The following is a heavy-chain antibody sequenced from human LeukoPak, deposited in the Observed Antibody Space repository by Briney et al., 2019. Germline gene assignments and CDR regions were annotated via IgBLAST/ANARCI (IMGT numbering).Heavy chain of an antibody. V-gene: IGHV4-59*12. J-gene: IGHJ3*02. CDR2: IYYSGST. Sequence: SETLSLTCTVSGGSLSSYYWSWIRQPPGKGLEWIGYIYYSGSTYYNPSLKSRVTISVDTSKNQFSLKLSSVTAADTAVYYCARAPPGLIVVTDAFDIWGQGTMVTVSS. CDR1: GGSLSSYY. D-gene: IGHD3-22*01. CDR3: ARAPPGLIVVTDAFDI.